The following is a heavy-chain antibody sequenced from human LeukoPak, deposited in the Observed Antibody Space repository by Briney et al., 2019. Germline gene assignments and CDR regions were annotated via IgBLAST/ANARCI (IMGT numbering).Heavy chain of an antibody. J-gene: IGHJ4*02. CDR1: GFTFSNYA. CDR3: AKDLRIAVVDSADTFDY. V-gene: IGHV3-23*01. D-gene: IGHD6-19*01. Sequence: GGSLRLSCAASGFTFSNYAMSWVRQAPGKGLEWVSSISGTGGSTYYADSVKGRFTISRDNSKNTLYLQMNSLRAEDTAVYYCAKDLRIAVVDSADTFDYWGQGTLVTVSS. CDR2: ISGTGGST.